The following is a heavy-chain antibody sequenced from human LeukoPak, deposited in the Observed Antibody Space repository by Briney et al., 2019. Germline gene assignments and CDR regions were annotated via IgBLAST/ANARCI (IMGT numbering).Heavy chain of an antibody. J-gene: IGHJ5*02. CDR3: ARSRCRWTAAAGKKRGPNWFDP. D-gene: IGHD6-13*01. V-gene: IGHV1-8*03. CDR2: MNPNSGNT. CDR1: GYTFTSYD. Sequence: ASVKVSCKASGYTFTSYDINWVRQATGQGLEWMGWMNPNSGNTGYAQKFQGRVTITRNTSISTAYMELSSLRSEDTAVYYCARSRCRWTAAAGKKRGPNWFDPWGQGTLVTVPS.